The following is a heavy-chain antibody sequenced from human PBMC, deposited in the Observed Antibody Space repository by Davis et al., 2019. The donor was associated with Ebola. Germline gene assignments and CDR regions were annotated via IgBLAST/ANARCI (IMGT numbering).Heavy chain of an antibody. D-gene: IGHD2-2*01. CDR2: INPNSGGT. J-gene: IGHJ3*02. V-gene: IGHV1-2*02. CDR3: SRDPCNSTSCYRSYAFDI. CDR1: GYTFTGYY. Sequence: ASVKVSCKASGYTFTGYYMHWVRQAPGQGLEWMGWINPNSGGTNYAQKFQGRVTMTRDTSISTAYMELSRLRSDDTAVYYCSRDPCNSTSCYRSYAFDIWGQGTMVTVSS.